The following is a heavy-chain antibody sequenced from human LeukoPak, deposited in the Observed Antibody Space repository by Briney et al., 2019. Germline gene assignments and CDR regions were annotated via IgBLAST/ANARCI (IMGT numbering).Heavy chain of an antibody. Sequence: GRSLRLSCAASGFTFSSYGMHWVRQAPGKGLEWVAVIWYDGSNKYYADSVKGRFTISRDNSKNTLYLQMNSLGAEDTAVYYCARDEIVVVVAAGGDAFDIWGQGTMVTVSS. V-gene: IGHV3-33*01. J-gene: IGHJ3*02. D-gene: IGHD2-15*01. CDR2: IWYDGSNK. CDR3: ARDEIVVVVAAGGDAFDI. CDR1: GFTFSSYG.